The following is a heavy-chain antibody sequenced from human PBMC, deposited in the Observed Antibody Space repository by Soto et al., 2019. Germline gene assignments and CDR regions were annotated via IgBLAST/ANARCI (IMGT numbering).Heavy chain of an antibody. V-gene: IGHV3-30*18. Sequence: GGGLRPSCSAPGFNLRSHGMPWVRPAPGKGLEWVAVISYDGSNKYYADSVKGRFTISRDNSKNTLYLQMNSLRAEDTAVYYCAKSCNSSSWFPHYWGQGTLVTVSS. D-gene: IGHD6-13*01. CDR1: GFNLRSHG. CDR2: ISYDGSNK. CDR3: AKSCNSSSWFPHY. J-gene: IGHJ4*02.